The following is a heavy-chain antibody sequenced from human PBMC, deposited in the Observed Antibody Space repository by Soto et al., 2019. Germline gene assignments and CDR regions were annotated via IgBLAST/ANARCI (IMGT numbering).Heavy chain of an antibody. V-gene: IGHV3-23*01. CDR3: AKDRSRGSSWLTYFDY. J-gene: IGHJ4*02. CDR1: GFTFSSYA. Sequence: PGGSLRLSCAASGFTFSSYAMSWVRQAPGKGLEWVSAISGSGGSTYYADSVKGRFTISRDNSKNTLYLQMNSLRAEDTAVYYCAKDRSRGSSWLTYFDYWGQGTLVTVSS. CDR2: ISGSGGST. D-gene: IGHD6-13*01.